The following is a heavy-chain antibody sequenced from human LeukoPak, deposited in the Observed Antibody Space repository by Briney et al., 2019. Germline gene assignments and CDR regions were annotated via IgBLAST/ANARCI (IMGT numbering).Heavy chain of an antibody. Sequence: PGGSLRPSCAASGFTFSNYAMTWVRQAPGKGLEWVSGMTGSGGSTYYADSVKGRFAISRDNSKNTLYLQMTSLRTEDTALYFCAKVQQLATIYYFDYWGQGSLVTVSS. V-gene: IGHV3-23*01. J-gene: IGHJ4*02. CDR2: MTGSGGST. CDR3: AKVQQLATIYYFDY. CDR1: GFTFSNYA. D-gene: IGHD6-13*01.